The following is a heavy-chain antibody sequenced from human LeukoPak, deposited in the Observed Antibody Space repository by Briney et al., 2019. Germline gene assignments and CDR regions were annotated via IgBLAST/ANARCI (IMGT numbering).Heavy chain of an antibody. CDR1: GFTFSSYA. J-gene: IGHJ4*02. D-gene: IGHD3-9*01. V-gene: IGHV3-23*01. Sequence: PGGSLRLSCAASGFTFSSYAMSWVRQAPGKGLEWVSAISGSGGSTYYADSVKGRFTISRDSSKNTLYLQMNSLRAEDTAVYYCAKDSYDILTGGVDYWGQGTLVTVSS. CDR3: AKDSYDILTGGVDY. CDR2: ISGSGGST.